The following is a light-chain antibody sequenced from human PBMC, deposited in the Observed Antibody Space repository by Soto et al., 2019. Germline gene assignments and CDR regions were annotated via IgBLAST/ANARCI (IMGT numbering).Light chain of an antibody. J-gene: IGKJ4*01. Sequence: DIVMTQSPDSLAVSLGERATIHCMSSHSVLNTSNNKTYLAWYQQKPGLPPKLLIYWASTREVGVPDRFRGSGSGTDFTLSINTLQAEDSAVYFCQQYYSPPLSFGGRTHVEIK. CDR3: QQYYSPPLS. CDR2: WAS. V-gene: IGKV4-1*01. CDR1: HSVLNTSNNKTY.